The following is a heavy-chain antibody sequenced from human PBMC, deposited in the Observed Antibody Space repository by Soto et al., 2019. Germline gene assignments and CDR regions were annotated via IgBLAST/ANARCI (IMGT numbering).Heavy chain of an antibody. D-gene: IGHD3-3*01. J-gene: IGHJ6*02. CDR2: ISYDGSNK. V-gene: IGHV3-30-3*01. CDR3: ARVGDSRITIFGVVPLFGMDV. CDR1: GFTFSSYA. Sequence: GGSLRLSCAASGFTFSSYAMHWVRQAPGEGLEWVAVISYDGSNKYYADSVKGRFTISRDNSKNTLYLQMNSLRAEDTAVYYCARVGDSRITIFGVVPLFGMDVWGPGTTVTVSS.